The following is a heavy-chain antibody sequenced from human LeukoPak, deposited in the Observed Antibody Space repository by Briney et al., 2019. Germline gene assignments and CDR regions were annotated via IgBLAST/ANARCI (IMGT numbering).Heavy chain of an antibody. V-gene: IGHV3-23*01. CDR2: ISGSAGFT. J-gene: IGHJ4*01. CDR1: GFTLRTYA. CDR3: AKEYSGYDFDC. Sequence: GGSLRLSCVASGFTLRTYAMSWVRQAPGKGLEWVSAISGSAGFTYYADAVRGRYTVSRDISTNTVFLQMDSLRAGDTAVYYCAKEYSGYDFDCWGQGTLVTVSS. D-gene: IGHD5-12*01.